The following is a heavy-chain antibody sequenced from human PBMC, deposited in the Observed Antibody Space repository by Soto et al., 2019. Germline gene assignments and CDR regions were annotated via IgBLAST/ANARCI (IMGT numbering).Heavy chain of an antibody. CDR1: GGTFSSYA. CDR2: IIPIFGTA. CDR3: ARPPYCSGASCYYIDYYYGMDV. Sequence: ASVKVSCKASGGTFSSYAISWVRQAPGQGLEWMGGIIPIFGTANYAQKFQGRVTITADESTSTAYMELSSLRSEDTAVYYCARPPYCSGASCYYIDYYYGMDVWGQGTTVTVSS. D-gene: IGHD2-15*01. J-gene: IGHJ6*02. V-gene: IGHV1-69*13.